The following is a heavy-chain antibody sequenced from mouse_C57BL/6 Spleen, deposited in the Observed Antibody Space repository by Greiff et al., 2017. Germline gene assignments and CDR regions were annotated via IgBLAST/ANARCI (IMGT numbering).Heavy chain of an antibody. D-gene: IGHD1-1*01. CDR3: VRGSTTVVAGSYYAMDY. CDR2: IRSKSNNYAT. V-gene: IGHV10-1*01. CDR1: GFSFNTYA. J-gene: IGHJ4*01. Sequence: EVNVVESGGGLVQPKGSLKLSCAASGFSFNTYAMNWVRQAPGKGLEWVARIRSKSNNYATYYADSVKDRFTISRDDSESMLYLQMNNLKTEDTAMYYCVRGSTTVVAGSYYAMDYWGQGTSVTVSS.